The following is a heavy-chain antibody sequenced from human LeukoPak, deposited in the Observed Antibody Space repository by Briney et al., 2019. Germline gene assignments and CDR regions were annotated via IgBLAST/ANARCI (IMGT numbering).Heavy chain of an antibody. J-gene: IGHJ6*02. Sequence: SETLSLTCTVSGGSICSGGYYWSWIRQHPGKGLEWIGYIYYSGSTYYNPSLKSRVTISVDTSKNQFSLKLSSVTAADTAVYYCARADVMVRPNYGMDVWGQGTTVTVSS. CDR3: ARADVMVRPNYGMDV. V-gene: IGHV4-31*03. D-gene: IGHD2/OR15-2a*01. CDR1: GGSICSGGYY. CDR2: IYYSGST.